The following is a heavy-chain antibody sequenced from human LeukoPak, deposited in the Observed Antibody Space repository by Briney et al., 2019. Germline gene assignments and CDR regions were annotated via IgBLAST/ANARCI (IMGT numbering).Heavy chain of an antibody. Sequence: GRSLRLSCAASGYIVGNHWMHWVRQDPGKGLVWVSRIESDGTSTYADSVKGRFTISRDSAQNTVFLQMNNLRAEDTAVYYCARDMYYAMDLWGQGTTVTVSS. CDR1: GYIVGNHW. CDR3: ARDMYYAMDL. CDR2: IESDGTS. J-gene: IGHJ6*02. V-gene: IGHV3-74*01.